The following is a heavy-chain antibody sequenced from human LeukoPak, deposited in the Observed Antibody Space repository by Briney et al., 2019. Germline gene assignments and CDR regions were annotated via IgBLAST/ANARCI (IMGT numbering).Heavy chain of an antibody. CDR2: INPSGGST. D-gene: IGHD3-22*01. CDR1: GYTFTSYY. Sequence: ASVTVSCKASGYTFTSYYMHWVRQAPGQGLEWMGIINPSGGSTSYAQKFQGRVTMTRDTSTSTVYMELSSLRSEDTAVYYCAREAGYYDSSGYLYYGMDVWGQGTTVTVSS. V-gene: IGHV1-46*01. J-gene: IGHJ6*02. CDR3: AREAGYYDSSGYLYYGMDV.